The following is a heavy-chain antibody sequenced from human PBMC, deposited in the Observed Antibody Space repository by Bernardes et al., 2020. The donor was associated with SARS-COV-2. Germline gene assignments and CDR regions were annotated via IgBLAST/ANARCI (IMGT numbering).Heavy chain of an antibody. V-gene: IGHV3-7*03. Sequence: LRLSCGVSGFMFSRYWMSWVRQAPGKGLEWVANINQNEKEKKYVDSVKGRFTISRDNAKNLVYLEMYSLRAEDTAVYYCARVGYNDYDLGDWGQGTLVTVSP. CDR2: INQNEKEK. CDR1: GFMFSRYW. CDR3: ARVGYNDYDLGD. J-gene: IGHJ4*02. D-gene: IGHD5-12*01.